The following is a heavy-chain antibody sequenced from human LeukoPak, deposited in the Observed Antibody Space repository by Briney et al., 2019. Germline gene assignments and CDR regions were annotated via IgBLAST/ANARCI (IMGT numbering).Heavy chain of an antibody. CDR1: GFTFSNYA. V-gene: IGHV3-23*01. CDR3: TKHRDRYGGNFGDYYFDY. Sequence: PGGSLRLSCAASGFTFSNYAMNWVRLAPGKGLEWVSVISSGGGTTYYSDSVKGRFIISRDNSKNTLYLQMNSLRAEDTAVYYCTKHRDRYGGNFGDYYFDYWGQGTLVTVSS. D-gene: IGHD4-23*01. J-gene: IGHJ4*02. CDR2: ISSGGGTT.